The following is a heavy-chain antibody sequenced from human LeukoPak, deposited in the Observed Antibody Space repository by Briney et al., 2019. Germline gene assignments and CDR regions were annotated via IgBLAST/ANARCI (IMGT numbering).Heavy chain of an antibody. V-gene: IGHV3-20*01. CDR2: INWNGGST. D-gene: IGHD2-15*01. Sequence: PGGSQRLSCAASGFTFDDYGMSWVRQVPGKGLEWVSTINWNGGSTGYADSVEGRFTISRDNAKNSLYLHMNSLRAEDTALYHCASEVGYCSGGTRHRYFEHWGQGTPVTVSS. CDR3: ASEVGYCSGGTRHRYFEH. CDR1: GFTFDDYG. J-gene: IGHJ1*01.